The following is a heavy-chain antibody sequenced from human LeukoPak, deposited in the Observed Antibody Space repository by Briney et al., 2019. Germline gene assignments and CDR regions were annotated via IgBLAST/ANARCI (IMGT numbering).Heavy chain of an antibody. CDR1: GGSFSGYY. J-gene: IGHJ2*01. CDR3: ARMRDYYGSGSYYNSSYPSSWYFDL. D-gene: IGHD3-10*01. Sequence: PSETLSLTCAVYGGSFSGYYWSWIRQPPGKGLEWIGEINHSGSTNYNPSLKSRGTISVDTSKNQFSLKLSSVTAADTALYYCARMRDYYGSGSYYNSSYPSSWYFDLWGRGTLVTVSS. V-gene: IGHV4-34*01. CDR2: INHSGST.